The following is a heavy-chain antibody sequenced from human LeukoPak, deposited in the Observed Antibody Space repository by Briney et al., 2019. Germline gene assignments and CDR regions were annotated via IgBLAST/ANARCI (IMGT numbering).Heavy chain of an antibody. J-gene: IGHJ6*02. Sequence: PEGSLRLSCAASGFTFSSYAMSWVRQAPGRGLEWVSGISGSGSITSYAVSVKGRFTISRDNSKNTLYLQMNSLRAEDTAVYYCAIHRTGNYFYDMDVWGQGTTVTVSS. V-gene: IGHV3-23*01. CDR1: GFTFSSYA. CDR3: AIHRTGNYFYDMDV. CDR2: ISGSGSIT. D-gene: IGHD1-1*01.